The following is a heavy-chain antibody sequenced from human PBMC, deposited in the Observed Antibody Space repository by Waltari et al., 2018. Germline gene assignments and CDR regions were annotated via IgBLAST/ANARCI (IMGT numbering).Heavy chain of an antibody. CDR3: ARGSNYYYYYYGMDV. V-gene: IGHV4-59*11. Sequence: QVQLQESGPGLVKPSETLSLTCTVSGGSISSHYWSWIRQPPGKGLEWIGYIYYSGSTNYNPSLKSRVTISVDTSKNQFSLKLSSVTAADTAVYYCARGSNYYYYYYGMDVWGQATTVTVSS. J-gene: IGHJ6*02. CDR1: GGSISSHY. CDR2: IYYSGST.